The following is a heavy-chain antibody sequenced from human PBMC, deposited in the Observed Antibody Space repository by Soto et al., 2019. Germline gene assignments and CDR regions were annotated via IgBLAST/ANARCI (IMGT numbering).Heavy chain of an antibody. CDR2: IRSKDYGGTT. J-gene: IGHJ6*02. CDR3: NRCTRPYGMDV. Sequence: GGSLRLSCTGSGFTFGDYAMSWVRRAPGKGLEWVGFIRSKDYGGTTEWAASVRGRFTFSRDDSKRIAYLQMNSLKPEATRVHWCNRCTRPYGMDVWGQGTTVPVSS. CDR1: GFTFGDYA. D-gene: IGHD6-6*01. V-gene: IGHV3-49*04.